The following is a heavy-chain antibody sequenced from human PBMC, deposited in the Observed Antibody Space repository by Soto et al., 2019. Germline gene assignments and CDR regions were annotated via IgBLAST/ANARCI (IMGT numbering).Heavy chain of an antibody. CDR1: GVPFGTFT. Sequence: EVQLVESGGGLVQPGGSLRLSCAVSGVPFGTFTMNWVRQAPGKGLEWVSGLSDNVGTTHYAYSVKGRFTISRDKSKKTLSLQMNHLRAEDTAVYYCAKHFIGGRLQSPFDLWGQGTLVTVSS. CDR3: AKHFIGGRLQSPFDL. CDR2: LSDNVGTT. D-gene: IGHD1-1*01. J-gene: IGHJ4*02. V-gene: IGHV3-23*04.